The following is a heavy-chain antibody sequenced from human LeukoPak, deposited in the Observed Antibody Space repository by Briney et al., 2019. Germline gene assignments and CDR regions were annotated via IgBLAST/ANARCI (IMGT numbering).Heavy chain of an antibody. V-gene: IGHV4-30-2*01. CDR2: IYHSGST. J-gene: IGHJ6*02. CDR3: ARAIYGYGMDV. D-gene: IGHD2-21*01. Sequence: TLSLTCAVSGGSISSGGYSWSWIRQPPGKGLEWIGYIYHSGSTYYNPSLKSRVTISVDRSKNQFSLKLSSVTAADTAVYYCARAIYGYGMDVWGQGTTVTVSS. CDR1: GGSISSGGYS.